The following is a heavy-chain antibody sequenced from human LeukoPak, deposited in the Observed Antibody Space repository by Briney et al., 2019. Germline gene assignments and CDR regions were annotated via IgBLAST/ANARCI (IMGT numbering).Heavy chain of an antibody. CDR1: GFTVSSNY. CDR3: ARGKFSGDWLPLDFDY. CDR2: IYSGGST. Sequence: GGSLRLSCAASGFTVSSNYMSWVRQAPGKGLKWVSTIYSGGSTDYADSVKGRFTISRDNSKSTFYLQMNSLRAEDTAVYYCARGKFSGDWLPLDFDYWGQGTLVTVSS. D-gene: IGHD3/OR15-3a*01. J-gene: IGHJ4*02. V-gene: IGHV3-53*05.